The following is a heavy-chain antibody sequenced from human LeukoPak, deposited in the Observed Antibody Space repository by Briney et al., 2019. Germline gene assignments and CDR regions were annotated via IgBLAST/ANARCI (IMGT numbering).Heavy chain of an antibody. Sequence: SETLSLTCAVSGGSISSSNWWSWVRQPPGKGLEWIGEIYHTGDTNYNPSLKSRVSISLDRSKNQFSLRLGSVTAADTAVYYCARDANGSDLHYYHMDVWGKGTTVTVSS. CDR2: IYHTGDT. CDR1: GGSISSSNW. D-gene: IGHD1-26*01. V-gene: IGHV4-4*02. CDR3: ARDANGSDLHYYHMDV. J-gene: IGHJ6*03.